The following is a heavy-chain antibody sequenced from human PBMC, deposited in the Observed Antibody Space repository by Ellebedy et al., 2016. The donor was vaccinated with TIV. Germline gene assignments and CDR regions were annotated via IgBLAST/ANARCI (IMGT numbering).Heavy chain of an antibody. V-gene: IGHV3-72*01. CDR3: GRRGLDFDGYDY. CDR1: GFTFGDHY. Sequence: PGGSLRLSCSASGFTFGDHYMDWVRQAPGKGREWVGRIRKRTNGYTTEYAASVKGRFTISRYDLENSLFLQMNSLTTEDTAVYYCGRRGLDFDGYDYWGQGTLVTVSS. D-gene: IGHD5-18*01. CDR2: IRKRTNGYTT. J-gene: IGHJ4*02.